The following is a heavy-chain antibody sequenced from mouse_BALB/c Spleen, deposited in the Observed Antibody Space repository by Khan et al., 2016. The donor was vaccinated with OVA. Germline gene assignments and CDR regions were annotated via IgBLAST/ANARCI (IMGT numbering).Heavy chain of an antibody. CDR3: AMGRTY. Sequence: EVKLQESGPGLVKPSQSLSLTCTVTGYSITSDYAWNWIRQFPGNKLEWMGYISYSGSTSYHPSLKSRFSISRDTSKNQFFLRLKSVTTEDTATYYCAMGRTYWGQGTLVTVSA. V-gene: IGHV3-2*02. D-gene: IGHD4-1*01. CDR2: ISYSGST. J-gene: IGHJ3*01. CDR1: GYSITSDYA.